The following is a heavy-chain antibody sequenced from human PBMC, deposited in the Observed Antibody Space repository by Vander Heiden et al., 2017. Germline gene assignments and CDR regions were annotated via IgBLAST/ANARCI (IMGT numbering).Heavy chain of an antibody. CDR2: IGWNSATI. V-gene: IGHV3-9*01. D-gene: IGHD3-3*01. CDR1: GFTFDDYA. CDR3: AKGGDYDFWSGRRFDY. Sequence: EVQLVESGGGLVQPGRSLRLSCAASGFTFDDYAMHWVRQAPGKGLEWVSGIGWNSATIDYADSVKGRFTISRDNAKNSLYLQMNSLRPEDTALYYCAKGGDYDFWSGRRFDYWGQGTLVTVSS. J-gene: IGHJ4*02.